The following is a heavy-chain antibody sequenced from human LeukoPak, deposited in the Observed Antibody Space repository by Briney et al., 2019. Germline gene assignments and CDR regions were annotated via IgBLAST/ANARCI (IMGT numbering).Heavy chain of an antibody. CDR1: GGSFTNNGYF. CDR2: ISYSGST. Sequence: SETLSLTCTVPGGSFTNNGYFWGWIRQPPGKGLEWIGSISYSGSTYYNPSLKSRVTISVDTSKNQFSLKLRSVTAADTAVYHCARGISYYFGMDVWGQGTTVTVSS. D-gene: IGHD3-10*01. V-gene: IGHV4-39*01. J-gene: IGHJ6*02. CDR3: ARGISYYFGMDV.